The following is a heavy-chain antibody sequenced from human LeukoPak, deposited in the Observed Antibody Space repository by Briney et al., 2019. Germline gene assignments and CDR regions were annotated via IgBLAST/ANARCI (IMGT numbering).Heavy chain of an antibody. CDR1: GGSISSDF. J-gene: IGHJ4*02. CDR2: ITYSGST. CDR3: ARTYYYFPGSSSGSYNFDY. Sequence: PSETLSLTCTVSGGSISSDFWSWIRQPPGKGLEWIGYITYSGSTNYNPSLRSRVTISINTSRNQFSLKLSSVTATDTAIYYCARTYYYFPGSSSGSYNFDYWGQGTPVTVSS. D-gene: IGHD3-10*01. V-gene: IGHV4-59*01.